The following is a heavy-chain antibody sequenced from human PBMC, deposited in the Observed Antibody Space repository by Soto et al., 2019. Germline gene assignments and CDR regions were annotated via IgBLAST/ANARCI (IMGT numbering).Heavy chain of an antibody. CDR1: GFTFSSYG. J-gene: IGHJ3*02. D-gene: IGHD3-16*02. CDR3: ARGQGMITFGGVIVVSDAFDI. Sequence: QVQLVESVGGVVQPGRSLRLSCAASGFTFSSYGMHWVRQAPGKGLEWVAVIWYDGSNKYYADSVKGRFTISRDNSKNTLYLQMNSLRAEDTAVYYCARGQGMITFGGVIVVSDAFDIWGQGTMVTVSS. CDR2: IWYDGSNK. V-gene: IGHV3-33*01.